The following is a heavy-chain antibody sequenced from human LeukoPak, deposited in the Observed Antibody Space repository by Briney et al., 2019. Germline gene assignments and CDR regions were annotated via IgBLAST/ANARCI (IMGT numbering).Heavy chain of an antibody. J-gene: IGHJ2*01. CDR1: GGPFSGYY. V-gene: IGHV4-34*01. CDR3: ARGCRDGYSNYWYFDL. D-gene: IGHD5-24*01. CDR2: INHSGST. Sequence: PSETLSLTCAVYGGPFSGYYWSWIRQPPGKGLEWIGEINHSGSTNYNPSLKSRVTISVDTSKNQFSLKLSSVTAADTAVYYCARGCRDGYSNYWYFDLWGRGTLVTVSS.